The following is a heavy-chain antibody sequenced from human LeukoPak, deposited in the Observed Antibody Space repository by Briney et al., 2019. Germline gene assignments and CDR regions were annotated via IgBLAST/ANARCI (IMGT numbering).Heavy chain of an antibody. Sequence: PSETLFLTCTVSGGSISSGGYYWSWIRQHPGKGLEWIGYIYYSGSTYYNPSLKSRVTISVDTSKNQFSLKLSSVTAADTAVYYCARRPRSYSSSWIDYWGQGTLVTVSS. V-gene: IGHV4-31*03. J-gene: IGHJ4*02. D-gene: IGHD6-13*01. CDR2: IYYSGST. CDR3: ARRPRSYSSSWIDY. CDR1: GGSISSGGYY.